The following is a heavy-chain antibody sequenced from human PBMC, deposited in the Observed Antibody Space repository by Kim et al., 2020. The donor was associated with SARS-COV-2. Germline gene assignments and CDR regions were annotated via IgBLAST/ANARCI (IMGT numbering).Heavy chain of an antibody. CDR3: VKVDTSTYYFDS. CDR2: T. D-gene: IGHD5-18*01. Sequence: TNYNPSLKSRGTISADPAKNQFSLKLRPVTAADTAIYYCVKVDTSTYYFDSWGQGTLVTVSS. J-gene: IGHJ4*02. V-gene: IGHV4-59*01.